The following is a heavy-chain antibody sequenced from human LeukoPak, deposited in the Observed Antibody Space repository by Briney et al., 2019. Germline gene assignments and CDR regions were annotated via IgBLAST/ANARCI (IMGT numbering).Heavy chain of an antibody. Sequence: SEILSLTCTVSGASTSSYYWRWIRQPPGKGLEWIGDIYYRGSPNYNPSLKSRVTISIDASKNQFSLKLSSVTAADTAVYYCARDTRFYDSSAYYYFDYWGQGTLVTVSS. CDR2: IYYRGSP. CDR1: GASTSSYY. D-gene: IGHD3-22*01. J-gene: IGHJ4*02. CDR3: ARDTRFYDSSAYYYFDY. V-gene: IGHV4-59*01.